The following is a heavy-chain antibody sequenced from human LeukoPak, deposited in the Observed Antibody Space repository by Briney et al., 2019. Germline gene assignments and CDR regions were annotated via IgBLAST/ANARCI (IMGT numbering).Heavy chain of an antibody. CDR2: ISSSGSYI. Sequence: GGSLRLSCAASGFTFSSYSMNWVRQVPGKGLEWVSSISSSGSYIYFPDSMKGRFTISRDNAGNSVYLQMNSLRVDDTAVYFCARDVSRDVSCYTDWGQGTLVTVSS. D-gene: IGHD2-2*02. J-gene: IGHJ4*02. CDR3: ARDVSRDVSCYTD. CDR1: GFTFSSYS. V-gene: IGHV3-21*01.